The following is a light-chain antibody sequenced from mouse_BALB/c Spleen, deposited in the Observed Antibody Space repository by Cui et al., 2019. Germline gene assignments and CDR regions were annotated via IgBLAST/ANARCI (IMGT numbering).Light chain of an antibody. J-gene: IGKJ1*01. CDR3: QQWSGYPLTWT. CDR2: RTS. V-gene: IGKV4-58*01. CDR1: SSVSSSY. Sequence: ENVLTQSPAIMAASLGQKVTMTCSASSSVSSSYLHWYQQKSGASPKPLIHRTSNLASGVPARFSGSGSGTSYSLTISSVEAEDDATYYCQQWSGYPLTWTFGGGTKLEIK.